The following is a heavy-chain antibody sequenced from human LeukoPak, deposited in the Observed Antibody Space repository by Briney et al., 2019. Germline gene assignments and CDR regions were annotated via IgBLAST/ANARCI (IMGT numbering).Heavy chain of an antibody. Sequence: GGSLRLSCAASGFTFSGAWMSWVRQAPGKGLEWVGRINSKADGGTIEYAAPVKGRFTTSRDDSRNTLYLQMNSLRAEDTAVYYCTKDRVGRWDYYYGMDVWGQGTTVTVSS. CDR3: TKDRVGRWDYYYGMDV. V-gene: IGHV3-15*01. D-gene: IGHD4-23*01. J-gene: IGHJ6*02. CDR2: INSKADGGTI. CDR1: GFTFSGAW.